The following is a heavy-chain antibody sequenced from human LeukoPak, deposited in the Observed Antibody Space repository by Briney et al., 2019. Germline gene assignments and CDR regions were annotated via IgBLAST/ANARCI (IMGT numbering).Heavy chain of an antibody. CDR2: IRSSRTTI. V-gene: IGHV3-48*01. CDR3: AKVITMIVVVGEFDY. Sequence: GGSLRLSCAASGFTCSSYSMNWVRQAPGKGLEWVSYIRSSRTTIYYADSVKGRFTIARDNAKNSLYLQMNSLRPEDTAVYYCAKVITMIVVVGEFDYWGQGTLVTVSS. J-gene: IGHJ4*02. CDR1: GFTCSSYS. D-gene: IGHD3-22*01.